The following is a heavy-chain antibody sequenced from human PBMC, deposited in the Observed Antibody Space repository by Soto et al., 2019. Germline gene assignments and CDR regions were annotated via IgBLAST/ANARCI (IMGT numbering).Heavy chain of an antibody. D-gene: IGHD3-10*01. CDR2: IKSKTDGETI. Sequence: GGSLRLSCAASGFTFSSYSMNWVRQAPGKGLEWVGLIKSKTDGETIDYAAPVKGRFTISRDDSKNTLYLEMNSLKTEDTAVYYCTTDRNVLVWSGKLIQYFDYWGQGALVTVSS. J-gene: IGHJ4*02. CDR1: GFTFSSYS. V-gene: IGHV3-15*07. CDR3: TTDRNVLVWSGKLIQYFDY.